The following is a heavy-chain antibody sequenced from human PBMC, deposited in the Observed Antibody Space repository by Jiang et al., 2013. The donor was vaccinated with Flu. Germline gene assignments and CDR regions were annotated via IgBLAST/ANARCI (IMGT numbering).Heavy chain of an antibody. V-gene: IGHV1-3*01. Sequence: SGAEVKKPGASVKVSCKASGYTFTSYAMHWVRQAPGQRLEWMGWINAGNGNTKYSQKFQGRVTITRDTSASTACMELSSLRSEDTAVYYCARGARTSYYYDSSGYFPFDYWGQGTLVTVSS. D-gene: IGHD3-22*01. J-gene: IGHJ4*02. CDR2: INAGNGNT. CDR1: GYTFTSYA. CDR3: ARGARTSYYYDSSGYFPFDY.